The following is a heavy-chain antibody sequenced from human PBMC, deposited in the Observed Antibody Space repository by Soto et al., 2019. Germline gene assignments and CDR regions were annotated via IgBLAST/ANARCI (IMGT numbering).Heavy chain of an antibody. Sequence: SSETLSLTCTVSGGTISRYYWTWIRQPPGKGLEWIGYIYYSGDTDYNPSLKSRVTISLDTSKNQFSLDLSSVTAADTAVYYCARGSAYYLHNWFDPWGQGTLVTVSS. CDR1: GGTISRYY. CDR2: IYYSGDT. CDR3: ARGSAYYLHNWFDP. D-gene: IGHD3-22*01. V-gene: IGHV4-59*01. J-gene: IGHJ5*02.